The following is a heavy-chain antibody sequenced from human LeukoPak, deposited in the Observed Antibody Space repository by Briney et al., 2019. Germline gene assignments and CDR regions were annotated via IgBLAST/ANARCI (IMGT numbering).Heavy chain of an antibody. CDR2: IIPIFGTA. V-gene: IGHV1-69*05. CDR3: ARVGGSYRNPLLDY. J-gene: IGHJ4*02. D-gene: IGHD1-26*01. CDR1: GGTFSSYA. Sequence: VKVSCKASGGTFSSYAISWVRQAPGQGLEWMGGIIPIFGTANYAQKFQGRVTITTDESTSTAYMELSSLRSEDTAVYYCARVGGSYRNPLLDYWGQGTLVTVSS.